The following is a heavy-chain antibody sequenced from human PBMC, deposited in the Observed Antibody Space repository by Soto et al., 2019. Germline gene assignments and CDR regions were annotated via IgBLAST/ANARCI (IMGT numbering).Heavy chain of an antibody. V-gene: IGHV4-34*01. CDR2: INHSGST. J-gene: IGHJ3*02. D-gene: IGHD3-10*01. CDR3: ARGQSSGSGSYYSSFDI. Sequence: QVQLQQWGAGLLKPSETLSRTCAVYGGSFSDYYWSWIRQSPGKGLEWIGEINHSGSTNYNPSLKSRVTMSVDTSKNQFSLRLTSVTAADTAVDYCARGQSSGSGSYYSSFDIWGQGTMVTVSS. CDR1: GGSFSDYY.